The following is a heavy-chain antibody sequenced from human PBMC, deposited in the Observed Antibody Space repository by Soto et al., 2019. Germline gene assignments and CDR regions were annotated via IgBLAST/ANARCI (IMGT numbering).Heavy chain of an antibody. V-gene: IGHV1-3*01. Sequence: ASVKVSCKASGFRFNNYVIHWVRQAPGQRLEWMGWIHAGNGATEYSQNFQDRVTITRDTSANTGYMDLSRLTSEDTALYYCARSVTEYSYDSLDVWGQGTTVTVSS. CDR2: IHAGNGAT. CDR3: ARSVTEYSYDSLDV. CDR1: GFRFNNYV. D-gene: IGHD5-18*01. J-gene: IGHJ6*02.